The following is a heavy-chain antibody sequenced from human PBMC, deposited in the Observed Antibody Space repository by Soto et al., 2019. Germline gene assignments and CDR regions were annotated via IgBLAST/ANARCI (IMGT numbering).Heavy chain of an antibody. J-gene: IGHJ4*02. CDR1: GGTFSSYT. CDR3: AGIYGSGSYYPSYFDY. D-gene: IGHD3-10*01. Sequence: ASVKVSCKASGGTFSSYTISWVRQAPGQGLEWMGRIIPILGIANYAQKFQGRVTITADKSTSTAYMELSSLRSEDTAVYYCAGIYGSGSYYPSYFDYWGQGTLVTVSS. CDR2: IIPILGIA. V-gene: IGHV1-69*02.